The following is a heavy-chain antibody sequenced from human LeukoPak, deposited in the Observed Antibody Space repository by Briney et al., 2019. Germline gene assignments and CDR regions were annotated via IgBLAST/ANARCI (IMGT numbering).Heavy chain of an antibody. Sequence: GGSLRLSCAASGFTFSHAWMSWVRQAPGKGLEWVSSISASGGSTYYADSVKGHFTISRDNSKNTLYLQMNSLRAEDTAVYYCAKEGDYCSSTICYADYWGQGTLVTVSS. D-gene: IGHD2-2*01. CDR2: ISASGGST. CDR1: GFTFSHAW. V-gene: IGHV3-23*01. J-gene: IGHJ4*02. CDR3: AKEGDYCSSTICYADY.